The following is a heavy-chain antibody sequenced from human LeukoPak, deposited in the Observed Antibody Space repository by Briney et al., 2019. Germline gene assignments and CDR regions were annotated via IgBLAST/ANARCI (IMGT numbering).Heavy chain of an antibody. V-gene: IGHV4-4*02. CDR3: ARVRLSGTYLDAFDI. Sequence: PSGTLSLTCAVSGDSISSRNWWTWVRQPPGKGLEWIGEIYHSGSTNYNPSLKSRVTISVDTSKNQFSLKLNSITTADTAVYYCARVRLSGTYLDAFDIWGQGTMVTVSS. D-gene: IGHD1-26*01. J-gene: IGHJ3*02. CDR1: GDSISSRNW. CDR2: IYHSGST.